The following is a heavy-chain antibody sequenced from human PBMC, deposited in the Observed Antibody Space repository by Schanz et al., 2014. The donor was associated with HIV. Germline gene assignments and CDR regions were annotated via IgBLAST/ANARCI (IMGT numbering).Heavy chain of an antibody. D-gene: IGHD3-22*01. J-gene: IGHJ6*02. Sequence: QVQLVESGGGVVQPGGSLRLSCAASGFTFSIYGIHWVRQAPGKGLEWVALIPYDGNNDFYADSVKGRFTISRDNSKNTLYLQMNNLRAEDTAVYYCAKDRNWYDSRYRGKGNYYYYYGMDVWGQGTTVTVSS. CDR3: AKDRNWYDSRYRGKGNYYYYYGMDV. CDR1: GFTFSIYG. CDR2: IPYDGNND. V-gene: IGHV3-30*18.